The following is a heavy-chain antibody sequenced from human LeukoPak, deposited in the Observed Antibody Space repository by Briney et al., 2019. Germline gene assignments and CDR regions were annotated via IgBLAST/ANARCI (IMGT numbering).Heavy chain of an antibody. CDR3: ARDGRDGYSFSY. CDR2: INSDGSST. Sequence: AGSLRLSCAASGCSFSSYWMHWVRQAPGKGLVWVSIINSDGSSTSYADSVKGRFTISRDNAKNTLYLQMNSLRAEDTAVYYCARDGRDGYSFSYCGQGTLVTVSS. V-gene: IGHV3-74*01. J-gene: IGHJ4*02. D-gene: IGHD5-24*01. CDR1: GCSFSSYW.